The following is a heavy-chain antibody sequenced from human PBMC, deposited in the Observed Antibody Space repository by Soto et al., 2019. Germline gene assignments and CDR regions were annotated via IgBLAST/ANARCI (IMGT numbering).Heavy chain of an antibody. CDR2: ISAYNGNT. V-gene: IGHV1-18*01. CDR3: ARDRRIAVAGWRVWYFDL. J-gene: IGHJ2*01. D-gene: IGHD6-19*01. CDR1: GYTFTSYG. Sequence: QVQLVQSGAEVKKPGASVKVSCKASGYTFTSYGISWVRRAPGQGLEWMGWISAYNGNTNYAQKLQGRVTMTTDTSTSTAYMELRSLRSDDTAVYYCARDRRIAVAGWRVWYFDLWGRGTLVTVSS.